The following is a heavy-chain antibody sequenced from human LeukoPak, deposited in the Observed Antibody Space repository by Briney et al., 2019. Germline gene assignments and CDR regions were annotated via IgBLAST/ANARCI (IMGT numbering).Heavy chain of an antibody. V-gene: IGHV3-7*01. J-gene: IGHJ3*02. CDR1: GFTFSIYW. CDR3: ARDVYDSGRGAFDI. CDR2: INEDGSTK. D-gene: IGHD3-10*01. Sequence: GGSLRLSCAASGFTFSIYWMSWVRQAPGKGLEWVANINEDGSTKYYVDSVKGRFTISRDNAKNSLFLQMNSLRAEDSAVYYCARDVYDSGRGAFDILGQGTMVTVSS.